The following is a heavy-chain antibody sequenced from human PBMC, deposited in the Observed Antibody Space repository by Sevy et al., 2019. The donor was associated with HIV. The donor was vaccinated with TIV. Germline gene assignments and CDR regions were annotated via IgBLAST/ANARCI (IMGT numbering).Heavy chain of an antibody. V-gene: IGHV3-23*01. CDR3: ARGQRGDRGTLYYFDF. J-gene: IGHJ4*01. D-gene: IGHD1-26*01. CDR1: GFTVSNYA. CDR2: IRPGGGT. Sequence: GGSLRLSCAASGFTVSNYAMNWVRQAPGQGLEWVSLIRPGGGTYYADSVKGRFAISRDNSKNTRFLQMNSLTAEDTAVYYCARGQRGDRGTLYYFDFWGQGNLVTVSS.